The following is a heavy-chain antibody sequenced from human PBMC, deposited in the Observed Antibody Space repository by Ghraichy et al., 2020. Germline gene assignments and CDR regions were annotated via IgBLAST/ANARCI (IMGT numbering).Heavy chain of an antibody. CDR1: GFTFSSYA. CDR3: AKDRIAVRGFDY. D-gene: IGHD6-19*01. V-gene: IGHV3-23*01. Sequence: GSLNISCAASGFTFSSYAMSWVRQAPGKGLEWVSAISGSGGSTYYADSVKGRFTISRDNSKNTLYLQMNSLRAEDTAVYYCAKDRIAVRGFDYWGQGTLVTVSS. CDR2: ISGSGGST. J-gene: IGHJ4*02.